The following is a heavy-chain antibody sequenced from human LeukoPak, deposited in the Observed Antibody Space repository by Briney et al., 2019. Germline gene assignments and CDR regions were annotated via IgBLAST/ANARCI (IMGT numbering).Heavy chain of an antibody. CDR2: ISGSGDGA. CDR1: GFTFSTYA. D-gene: IGHD2-21*01. J-gene: IGHJ4*02. CDR3: AKGYIQLWWFDY. V-gene: IGHV3-23*01. Sequence: GGSLSLSCAASGFTFSTYAMSWVRQAPGKGLQWVSLISGSGDGAHYGDSVKGRFTISRDNSKNTVYLQMTNLRAEDTAVYYCAKGYIQLWWFDYWGQGTLVTVSS.